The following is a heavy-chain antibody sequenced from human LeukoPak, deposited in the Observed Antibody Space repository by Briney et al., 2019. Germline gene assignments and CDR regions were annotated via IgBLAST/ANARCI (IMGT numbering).Heavy chain of an antibody. CDR2: IYHSGST. CDR3: ARVDTAMGYDAFDI. Sequence: SQTLSHTCAVSGGSISSGGYSWSWIRQPPGKGLEWIGYIYHSGSTYYNPSLKSRVTISVDRSKNQFSLKLSSVTAADTAVYYCARVDTAMGYDAFDIWGQGTMVTVSS. D-gene: IGHD5-18*01. V-gene: IGHV4-30-2*01. J-gene: IGHJ3*02. CDR1: GGSISSGGYS.